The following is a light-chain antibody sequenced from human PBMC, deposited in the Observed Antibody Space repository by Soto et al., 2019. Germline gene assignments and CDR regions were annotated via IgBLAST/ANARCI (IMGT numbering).Light chain of an antibody. CDR1: QSIDRY. Sequence: EVVLTQSPATLSLSPGERATLSCRASQSIDRYLGWYQQKPYQAPRLLIYDVSNRATGIPARFSGSGSGTDFTLNISSLETGDFEVYYCQQHSAWPPAFGGGTKVEIK. CDR3: QQHSAWPPA. J-gene: IGKJ4*01. CDR2: DVS. V-gene: IGKV3-11*01.